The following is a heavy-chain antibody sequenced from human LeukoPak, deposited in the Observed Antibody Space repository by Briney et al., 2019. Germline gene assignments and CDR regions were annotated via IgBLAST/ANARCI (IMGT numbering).Heavy chain of an antibody. V-gene: IGHV1-18*01. Sequence: GASVKVSFKASGYTFTSYGISWVRQAPGQGLEWMGWISAYNGNTNYAQKLQGRVTMTTDTSTSTAYMELRSLRSDDTAVYYCARDAPEAMVRGRGYYYYGMDVWGQGTTVTVSS. J-gene: IGHJ6*02. CDR2: ISAYNGNT. CDR3: ARDAPEAMVRGRGYYYYGMDV. CDR1: GYTFTSYG. D-gene: IGHD3-10*01.